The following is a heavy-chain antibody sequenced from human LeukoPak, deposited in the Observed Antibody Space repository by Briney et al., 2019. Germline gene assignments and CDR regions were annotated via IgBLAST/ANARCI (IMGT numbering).Heavy chain of an antibody. Sequence: YPSETLSLTCAVYGGSFSGYYWSWIRQPPGKGLEWIGEINHSGSTNYNPSLKSRVTISVDTSKNQFSLKLSSVTAADTAVYYCARATVVTTYYFDYWGQGTLVTVSS. V-gene: IGHV4-34*01. D-gene: IGHD4-23*01. CDR3: ARATVVTTYYFDY. CDR2: INHSGST. CDR1: GGSFSGYY. J-gene: IGHJ4*02.